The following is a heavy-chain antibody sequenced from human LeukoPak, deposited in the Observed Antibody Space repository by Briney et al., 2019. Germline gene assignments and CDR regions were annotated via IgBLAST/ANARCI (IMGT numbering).Heavy chain of an antibody. CDR3: TTDLEYKTSYFDY. D-gene: IGHD2/OR15-2a*01. CDR1: GFTFSNAW. Sequence: PGGPLRLSCAASGFTFSNAWMSWVRQAPGKGLEWVGRIKSKTDGGTTDYAAPVKGRFTISRDDSKNTLYLQMNSLKTEDTAVYYCTTDLEYKTSYFDYWGQGTLVTVSS. CDR2: IKSKTDGGTT. J-gene: IGHJ4*02. V-gene: IGHV3-15*01.